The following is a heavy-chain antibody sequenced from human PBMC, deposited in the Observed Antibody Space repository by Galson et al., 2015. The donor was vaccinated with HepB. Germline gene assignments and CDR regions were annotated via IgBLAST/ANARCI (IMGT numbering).Heavy chain of an antibody. CDR3: ARDSSGSYFDY. D-gene: IGHD1-26*01. Sequence: SLRLSCAASGFTFSDYYMSWIRQAPGKGLGWVSYISSSSSYTNYADSVKGRFTISRDNAKNSLYLQMNSLRAEDTAVYYCARDSSGSYFDYWGQGTLVTVSS. CDR2: ISSSSSYT. J-gene: IGHJ4*02. CDR1: GFTFSDYY. V-gene: IGHV3-11*06.